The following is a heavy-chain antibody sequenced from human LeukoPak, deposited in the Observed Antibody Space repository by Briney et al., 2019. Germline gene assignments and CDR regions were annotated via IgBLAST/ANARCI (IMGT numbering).Heavy chain of an antibody. D-gene: IGHD3/OR15-3a*01. CDR3: ARNGGLWTGDAFDI. CDR1: GFSFGNHA. CDR2: VSGSGDTT. J-gene: IGHJ3*02. Sequence: PGGSLRLSCAASGFSFGNHAMIWVRQAAGKGLEWVSVVSGSGDTTYYADSVKGRFTISRDNAKNSLYLQMNSLRAEDTAVYYCARNGGLWTGDAFDIWGQRTMVTVSS. V-gene: IGHV3-23*01.